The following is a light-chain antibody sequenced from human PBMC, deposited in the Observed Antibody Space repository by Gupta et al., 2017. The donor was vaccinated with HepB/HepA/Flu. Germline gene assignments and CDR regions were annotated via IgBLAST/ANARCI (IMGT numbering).Light chain of an antibody. Sequence: SSILTQSPSVSVAGGKTDRITYGGNNIRTKSVSWYQQKPGQAPVLVVYDDTGRPAGIPGRFSGSNSGNTATLTISRVEAGDDADYYWQVWSTSGGVFGTGTKVTVL. J-gene: IGLJ1*01. CDR2: DDT. V-gene: IGLV3-21*03. CDR3: QVWSTSGGV. CDR1: NIRTKS.